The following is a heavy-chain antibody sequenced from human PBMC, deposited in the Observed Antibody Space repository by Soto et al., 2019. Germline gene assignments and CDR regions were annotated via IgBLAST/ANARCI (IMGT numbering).Heavy chain of an antibody. CDR1: GYRFTSSG. CDR3: ATDPYCGSAPGCSALDA. Sequence: QVHLVQSGGEVKKPGASVKVSCKASGYRFTSSGFSWVRQAPGQGLEWMGWISAYNGNTLYAQKFKGRVTMTTDTSTSTAYMELGSQRSDDTAVYYCATDPYCGSAPGCSALDAWGQGTTVTVSS. V-gene: IGHV1-18*04. J-gene: IGHJ6*02. D-gene: IGHD2-21*01. CDR2: ISAYNGNT.